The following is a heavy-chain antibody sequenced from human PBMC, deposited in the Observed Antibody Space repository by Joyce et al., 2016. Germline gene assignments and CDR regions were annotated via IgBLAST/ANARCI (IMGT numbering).Heavy chain of an antibody. CDR3: ARSIGGGSDAFDI. V-gene: IGHV1-69*01. Sequence: QVQLVQSGAEVKKPGSSVKVSCKASGGTFNNYTFNWVRQAPGQGVEWMGGIIPIFGAPNYAQRFQGRLTITAEGSTSTACMELSSLRSDDTAVYYCARSIGGGSDAFDIWGQGTMVTVSS. D-gene: IGHD2-15*01. CDR2: IIPIFGAP. J-gene: IGHJ3*02. CDR1: GGTFNNYT.